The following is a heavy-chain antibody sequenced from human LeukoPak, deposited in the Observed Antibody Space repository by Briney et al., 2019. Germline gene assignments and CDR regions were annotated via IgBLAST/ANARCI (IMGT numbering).Heavy chain of an antibody. V-gene: IGHV4-39*01. D-gene: IGHD3-3*01. Sequence: PSETLSLTCTVSGGSISRSSYYWGWIRQPPGKGLEWIGSIYYSGSTYYNPSLKSRVTISVDTSKDQFSLKLSSVTAADTAVYYCARHHYDFWSGYYTGGGYFDYWGQGTLVTVSS. CDR3: ARHHYDFWSGYYTGGGYFDY. CDR1: GGSISRSSYY. CDR2: IYYSGST. J-gene: IGHJ4*02.